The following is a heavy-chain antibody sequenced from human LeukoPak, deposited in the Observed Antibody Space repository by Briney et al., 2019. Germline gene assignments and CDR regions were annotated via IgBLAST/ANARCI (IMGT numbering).Heavy chain of an antibody. Sequence: ASVTVSCTASGYTFTGYYMHWVRQAPGQGLEWMGWINPNSGGTNYAQKFQGWVTMTRDTSISTAYMELSRLRSDDTAVYYCARGLLDYYDSSGPSDYWGQGTLVTVSS. CDR3: ARGLLDYYDSSGPSDY. CDR2: INPNSGGT. J-gene: IGHJ4*02. CDR1: GYTFTGYY. V-gene: IGHV1-2*04. D-gene: IGHD3-22*01.